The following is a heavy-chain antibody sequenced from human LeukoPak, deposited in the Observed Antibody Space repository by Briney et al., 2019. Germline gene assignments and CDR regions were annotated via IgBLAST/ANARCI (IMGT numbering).Heavy chain of an antibody. CDR1: GFTFSSYV. D-gene: IGHD3-10*01. CDR2: ISFDGSNK. Sequence: GGSLRLSCAASGFTFSSYVMHWVRQAPGKGLEWVAVISFDGSNKYYADSVKGRFTISRDISKKALYLHMNSLRAEDTAVYYCAVTYYYGSGSYYLFGYWGQRTLPTVSS. CDR3: AVTYYYGSGSYYLFGY. J-gene: IGHJ4*01. V-gene: IGHV3-30-3*01.